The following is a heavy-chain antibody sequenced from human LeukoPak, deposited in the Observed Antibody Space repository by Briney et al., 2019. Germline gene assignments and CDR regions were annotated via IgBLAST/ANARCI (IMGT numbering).Heavy chain of an antibody. J-gene: IGHJ4*02. CDR1: GGSISNYY. CDR3: ARVDDSSGYSVGY. Sequence: TSETLSLTCTVSGGSISNYYWSWIRQPPGKGLEWIGYIYYSGSTNYNPSLKSRVTISVDTSKNQFSLKLSSVTAADTAVYYCARVDDSSGYSVGYWGQGTLVTVSS. CDR2: IYYSGST. V-gene: IGHV4-59*12. D-gene: IGHD3-22*01.